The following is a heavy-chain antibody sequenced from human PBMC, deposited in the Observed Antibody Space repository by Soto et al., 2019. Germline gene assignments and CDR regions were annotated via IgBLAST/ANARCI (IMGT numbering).Heavy chain of an antibody. V-gene: IGHV4-4*07. J-gene: IGHJ6*02. Sequence: SETLSLTCTVSGGSISSYYWSWIRQPAGKGLEWIGRIYTSGSTNYNPSLKSRVTMSVDTSKNQFSLKLSSVTAADTAVYYCARGNYDFWSGYLVYYGMDVWGQGTTVTVSS. CDR1: GGSISSYY. CDR2: IYTSGST. D-gene: IGHD3-3*01. CDR3: ARGNYDFWSGYLVYYGMDV.